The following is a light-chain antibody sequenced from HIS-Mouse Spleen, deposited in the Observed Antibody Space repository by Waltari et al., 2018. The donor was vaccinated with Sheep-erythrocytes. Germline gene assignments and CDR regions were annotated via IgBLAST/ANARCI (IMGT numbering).Light chain of an antibody. Sequence: QSALTQPRSVSGSPGQSVTISCTGTSSDVGGSNYVSWYQQHPAKAPKLMVYDVSKRPSGVPDRFSGSKAGNTASLTISGLQAEDEADYYCCSYAGSYNHVFATGTKVTVL. CDR2: DVS. CDR3: CSYAGSYNHV. CDR1: SSDVGGSNY. V-gene: IGLV2-11*01. J-gene: IGLJ1*01.